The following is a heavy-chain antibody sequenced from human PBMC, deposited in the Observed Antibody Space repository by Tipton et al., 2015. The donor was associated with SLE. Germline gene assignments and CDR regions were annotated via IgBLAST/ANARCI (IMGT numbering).Heavy chain of an antibody. Sequence: GSLRLSCAASEFTFSSYGMNWVRQGPGKGLEWLSSISSDVRSIFYADSVKGRFTISRDKSKNTLYLRMDSLTVDDTAVYYCARDGGTLTRGAFDYWGQGTLVTVSS. CDR1: EFTFSSYG. D-gene: IGHD3-16*01. J-gene: IGHJ4*02. CDR2: ISSDVRSI. CDR3: ARDGGTLTRGAFDY. V-gene: IGHV3-48*01.